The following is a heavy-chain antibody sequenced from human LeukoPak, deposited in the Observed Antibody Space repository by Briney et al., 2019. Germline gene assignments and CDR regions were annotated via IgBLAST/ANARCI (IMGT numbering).Heavy chain of an antibody. CDR2: ISSSSSTI. Sequence: PGGSLRLSCAASGFTFSSYSMNWVRQAPGKGPEWVSYISSSSSTIYYADSVKGRFTISRDNAKNSLYLQMNSLRAEDTAVYYCARDSYDFWSGYYYYGMDVWGQGTTVTVSS. J-gene: IGHJ6*02. V-gene: IGHV3-48*01. CDR3: ARDSYDFWSGYYYYGMDV. D-gene: IGHD3-3*01. CDR1: GFTFSSYS.